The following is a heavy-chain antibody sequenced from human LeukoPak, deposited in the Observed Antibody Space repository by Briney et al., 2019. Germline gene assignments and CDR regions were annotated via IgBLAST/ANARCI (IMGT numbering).Heavy chain of an antibody. Sequence: GGSLRLSCAASGFTFSGTAMHWVRQASGKGLEWVGRIRSKVNNYATAYAASVKGRFTISRDDSKNTAYLQMNSLKSEDTAVYYCTRTFSYYMDVWGKGTTVTVSS. V-gene: IGHV3-73*01. CDR2: IRSKVNNYAT. CDR3: TRTFSYYMDV. CDR1: GFTFSGTA. J-gene: IGHJ6*03. D-gene: IGHD2/OR15-2a*01.